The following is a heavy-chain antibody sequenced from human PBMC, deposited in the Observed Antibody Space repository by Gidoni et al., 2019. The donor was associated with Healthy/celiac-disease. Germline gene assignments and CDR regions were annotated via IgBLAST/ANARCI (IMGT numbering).Heavy chain of an antibody. V-gene: IGHV3-21*01. Sequence: EVQLVESGGGLVKPGGSLRLSCAASVFPFSSYSMNWVRQVPGKGLEWVSSIGSSSSYIYYAGAGKGRFTISRDNAKNSLYLQMNSLRAEDTAVYYCARDSYTGGPKGWFDPWGQGTLVTVSS. CDR1: VFPFSSYS. CDR3: ARDSYTGGPKGWFDP. D-gene: IGHD3-16*01. CDR2: IGSSSSYI. J-gene: IGHJ5*02.